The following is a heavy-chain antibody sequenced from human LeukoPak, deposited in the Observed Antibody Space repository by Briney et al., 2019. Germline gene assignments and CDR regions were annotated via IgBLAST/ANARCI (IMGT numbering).Heavy chain of an antibody. CDR3: ASQPLAAAPDY. CDR1: GGSISSYY. CDR2: IYYSGST. Sequence: SETLSLTCTVSGGSISSYYWGWIRQPPGKGLEWIGSIYYSGSTYYNPSLKSRVTISVDTSKNQFSLKLSSVTAADTAVYYCASQPLAAAPDYWGQGTLVTVSS. D-gene: IGHD6-13*01. V-gene: IGHV4-39*01. J-gene: IGHJ4*02.